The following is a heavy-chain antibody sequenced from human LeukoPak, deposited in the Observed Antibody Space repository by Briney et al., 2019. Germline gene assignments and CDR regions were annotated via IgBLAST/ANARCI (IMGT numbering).Heavy chain of an antibody. J-gene: IGHJ4*02. V-gene: IGHV5-51*01. CDR1: GYSFTSYW. Sequence: GESLKISCKGSGYSFTSYWLGWVRQTPGKGLEGMGIIYPVDSDTRYSPSFQGQVTISADKSISTAYLQWSSLKASDTAMYYCARPSLDTGYFDYWGQGTLVTVSS. CDR3: ARPSLDTGYFDY. D-gene: IGHD5-18*01. CDR2: IYPVDSDT.